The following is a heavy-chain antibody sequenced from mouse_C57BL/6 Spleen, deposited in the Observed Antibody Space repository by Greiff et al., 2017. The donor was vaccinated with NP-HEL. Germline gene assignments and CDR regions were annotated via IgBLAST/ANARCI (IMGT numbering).Heavy chain of an antibody. V-gene: IGHV5-6*01. Sequence: VQLKESGGDLVKPGGSLKLSCAASGFTFSSYGMSWVRQTPDKRLEWVATISSGGSYTYYPASVKGRFTISRDNAKNTLYLQMSSLKSEDTAMYYCARHPTTVVAHWYFDVWGTGTTVTVSS. CDR2: ISSGGSYT. CDR1: GFTFSSYG. CDR3: ARHPTTVVAHWYFDV. D-gene: IGHD1-1*01. J-gene: IGHJ1*03.